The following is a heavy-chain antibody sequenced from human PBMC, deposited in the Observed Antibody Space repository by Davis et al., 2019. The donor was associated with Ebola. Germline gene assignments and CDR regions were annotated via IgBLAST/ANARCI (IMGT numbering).Heavy chain of an antibody. J-gene: IGHJ4*02. V-gene: IGHV3-30-3*01. Sequence: GESLKISCAASGFTFSSYAMHWVRQAPGKGLEWVAVISYDGSNKYYADSVKGRFTISRDNAKNSLYLQMNSLRAEDTAVYYCARDGPEGVDYWGQGTLVTVSS. CDR1: GFTFSSYA. D-gene: IGHD3-16*01. CDR2: ISYDGSNK. CDR3: ARDGPEGVDY.